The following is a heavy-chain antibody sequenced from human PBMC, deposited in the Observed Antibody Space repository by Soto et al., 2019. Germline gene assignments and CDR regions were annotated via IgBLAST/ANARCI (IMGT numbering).Heavy chain of an antibody. V-gene: IGHV4-34*01. CDR2: INHTGGT. Sequence: SETLSLTCAVYGGSVNGYYWNWIRQPPGKGLEWIGEINHTGGTHYNPSLQSRVTMSVDTSKNQFSLRLSSVTAADTAIYYCATRITVFGLLIPPFDPWGQGTQVTVSS. CDR3: ATRITVFGLLIPPFDP. CDR1: GGSVNGYY. D-gene: IGHD3-3*01. J-gene: IGHJ5*02.